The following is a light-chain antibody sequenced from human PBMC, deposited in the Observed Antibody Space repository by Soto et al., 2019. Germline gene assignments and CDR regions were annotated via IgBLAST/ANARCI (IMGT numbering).Light chain of an antibody. Sequence: AIHMTQSPSSLSASVGDRVTITCRASQGIRTDLGWYQQKPGKAPERLISGASNLQSGVSSRFRGSGSGTYFTLTIYSLQPEDFATYYCLQDYNYPLTFGQGTKVEIK. V-gene: IGKV1-6*02. CDR1: QGIRTD. J-gene: IGKJ1*01. CDR3: LQDYNYPLT. CDR2: GAS.